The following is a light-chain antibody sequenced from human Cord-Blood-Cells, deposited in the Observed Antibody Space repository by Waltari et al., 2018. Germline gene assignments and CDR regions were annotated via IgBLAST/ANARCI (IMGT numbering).Light chain of an antibody. CDR3: QHSYSTPYT. Sequence: DIQMTQSPSSLSAAVGARVTITCRTTQSISSYLNWYQQKPGKAPKLLIYAASSLQSEVPSRFSGSGSGAAFTLTISSLQPEDFATYYCQHSYSTPYTFGEGTKLEIK. V-gene: IGKV1-39*01. CDR2: AAS. CDR1: QSISSY. J-gene: IGKJ2*01.